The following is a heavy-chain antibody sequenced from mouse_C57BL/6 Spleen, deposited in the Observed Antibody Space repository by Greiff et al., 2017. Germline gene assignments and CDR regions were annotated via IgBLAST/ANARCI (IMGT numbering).Heavy chain of an antibody. J-gene: IGHJ4*01. Sequence: DVKLQESGPGLVKPSQSLSLTCSVTGYSITSGYYWNWIRQFPGNKLEWMGYISYDGSNNYNPSLKNRISITRDTSKNQFFLKLNSVTTEDTATYYCASKSGYYAMDDWGQGTSVTVSS. CDR1: GYSITSGYY. V-gene: IGHV3-6*01. CDR3: ASKSGYYAMDD. CDR2: ISYDGSN.